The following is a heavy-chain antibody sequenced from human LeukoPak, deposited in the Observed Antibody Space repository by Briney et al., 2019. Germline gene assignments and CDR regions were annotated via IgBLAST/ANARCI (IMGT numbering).Heavy chain of an antibody. CDR3: ARDTVAGTDLDY. D-gene: IGHD6-19*01. Sequence: ASVKVSCKASGGTFSSYAISWVRQAPGQGLEWMGGIIPIFGTANYAQKFQGRVTITADKSTSTAYMELSSLRSEDTAVYYCARDTVAGTDLDYWGQGTLVTVSS. V-gene: IGHV1-69*06. J-gene: IGHJ4*02. CDR2: IIPIFGTA. CDR1: GGTFSSYA.